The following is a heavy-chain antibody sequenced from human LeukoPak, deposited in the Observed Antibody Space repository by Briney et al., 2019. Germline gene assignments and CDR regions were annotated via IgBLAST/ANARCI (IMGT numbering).Heavy chain of an antibody. J-gene: IGHJ4*02. CDR3: AKDKRLWFGELSFDY. V-gene: IGHV3-9*01. CDR2: ISWNSGSI. CDR1: GFTFDDYA. Sequence: GRSLRLSCAASGFTFDDYAMHWVRQAPGKGLEWVSGISWNSGSIGYADSVKGRFTISRDNAKNSLYLQMNSLRAEDTALYYCAKDKRLWFGELSFDYWGQGTLVTVSS. D-gene: IGHD3-10*01.